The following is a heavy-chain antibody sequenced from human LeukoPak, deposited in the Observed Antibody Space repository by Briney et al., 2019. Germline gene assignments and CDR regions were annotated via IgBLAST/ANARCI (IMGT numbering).Heavy chain of an antibody. D-gene: IGHD3-22*01. CDR3: ARVTSSGYFNWFDP. Sequence: SETLSLTCAVYGGSFSGYYWSWIRQPPGKGLEWIGEINHSGSTNYNPSLKSRVTISVDTSKNQFSLKLSSVTAADTAVYYCARVTSSGYFNWFDPWGQGTLVTVSS. CDR2: INHSGST. V-gene: IGHV4-34*01. J-gene: IGHJ5*02. CDR1: GGSFSGYY.